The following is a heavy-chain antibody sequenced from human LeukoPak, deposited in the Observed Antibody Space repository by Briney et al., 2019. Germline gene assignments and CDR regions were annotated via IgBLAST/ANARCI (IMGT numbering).Heavy chain of an antibody. J-gene: IGHJ4*02. V-gene: IGHV3-11*01. CDR2: ISSSGSTI. CDR1: GFTVSSNY. CDR3: ASSPPAAPGLY. Sequence: GGSLRLSCAASGFTVSSNYMSWIRQAPGKGLEWVSYISSSGSTIYYADSVKGRFTISRDNAKNSLYLQMNSLRAEDTAVYYCASSPPAAPGLYWGQGTLVTVSS. D-gene: IGHD6-13*01.